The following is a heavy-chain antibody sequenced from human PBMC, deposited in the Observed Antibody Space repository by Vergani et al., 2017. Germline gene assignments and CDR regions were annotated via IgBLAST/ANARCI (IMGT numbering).Heavy chain of an antibody. CDR2: IIPIFGTA. CDR3: ARAATHYGSGSFSWFDP. J-gene: IGHJ5*02. Sequence: QVQLVQSGAEVKKPGSSVKVSCKASGGTFSSYAISWVRQAPGQGLEWMGGIIPIFGTANYAQKFQGSVTITADESTSTAYMELSSLRSEDTAVYYCARAATHYGSGSFSWFDPWGQGTLVTVSS. CDR1: GGTFSSYA. D-gene: IGHD3-10*01. V-gene: IGHV1-69*01.